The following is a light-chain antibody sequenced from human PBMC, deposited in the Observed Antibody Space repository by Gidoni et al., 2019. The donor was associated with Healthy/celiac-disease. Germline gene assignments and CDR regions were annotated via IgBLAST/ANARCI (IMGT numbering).Light chain of an antibody. CDR2: AAS. J-gene: IGKJ3*01. CDR1: QSISSY. Sequence: DLQMTQSPSSLSASVGDRVTITCRASQSISSYLNWYQQKPGKAPKLLIYAASSLQSGVPSRFSGSGSGTDFTLTISSLQPEDFATYYCQQSYSTPPTFXPXTKVDIK. V-gene: IGKV1-39*01. CDR3: QQSYSTPPT.